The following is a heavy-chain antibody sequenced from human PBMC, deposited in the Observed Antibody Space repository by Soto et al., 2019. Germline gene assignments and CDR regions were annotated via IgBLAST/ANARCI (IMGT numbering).Heavy chain of an antibody. V-gene: IGHV1-18*04. CDR1: GYTFTNHG. Sequence: QVQLVQSGAEMKKPGASVKVSCKSSGYTFTNHGINWVRQAPGQGLEWMGWINPYNANTNYAQKLQGRVNMTTDTSTSTAYMDLRSLTSDDTAVYYCARDRVAGIWGDAFDIWGQATMVTVSS. CDR2: INPYNANT. J-gene: IGHJ3*02. D-gene: IGHD3-16*01. CDR3: ARDRVAGIWGDAFDI.